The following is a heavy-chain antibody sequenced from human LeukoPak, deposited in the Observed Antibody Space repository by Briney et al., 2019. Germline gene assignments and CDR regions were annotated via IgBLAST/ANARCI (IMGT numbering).Heavy chain of an antibody. CDR1: GCTLSSYV. CDR2: ISYDGSNK. Sequence: PGWALPLSCAASGCTLSSYVMHWVRQAPAKGREGVAVISYDGSNKYYADSVKGRFTISRDNSKNTLYLQMNSLGAEDTAVYYCAKDRSVTYYFDYWGQGTLVTVSS. CDR3: AKDRSVTYYFDY. D-gene: IGHD4-17*01. J-gene: IGHJ4*02. V-gene: IGHV3-30*18.